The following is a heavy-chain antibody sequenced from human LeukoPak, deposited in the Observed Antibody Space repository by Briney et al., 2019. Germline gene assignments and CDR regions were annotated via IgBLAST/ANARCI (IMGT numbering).Heavy chain of an antibody. Sequence: SETLSLTCTVSGGSISSYYWSWIRQPPGKGLEWIGYIYYSGSTNYNPSLKSRVTISVDTSKNQFSLKLSSVTAADTAVYYCARSKTRRSPFNYWGQGTLVTVSS. D-gene: IGHD1-26*01. CDR1: GGSISSYY. J-gene: IGHJ4*02. CDR3: ARSKTRRSPFNY. CDR2: IYYSGST. V-gene: IGHV4-59*01.